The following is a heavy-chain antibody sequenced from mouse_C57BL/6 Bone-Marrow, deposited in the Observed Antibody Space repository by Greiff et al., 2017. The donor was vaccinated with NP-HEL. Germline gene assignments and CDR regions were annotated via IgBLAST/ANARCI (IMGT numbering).Heavy chain of an antibody. V-gene: IGHV3-1*01. CDR1: GYSITSGYD. CDR3: AREGRYRYYFDY. CDR2: ISYSGST. J-gene: IGHJ2*01. D-gene: IGHD2-14*01. Sequence: EVQVVESGPGMVKPSQSLSLTCTVTGYSITSGYDWHWIRHFPGNKLEWMGYISYSGSTNYNPSLKSRISITHDTSKNHFFLKLNSVTTEDTATYYCAREGRYRYYFDYWGQGTTLTVSS.